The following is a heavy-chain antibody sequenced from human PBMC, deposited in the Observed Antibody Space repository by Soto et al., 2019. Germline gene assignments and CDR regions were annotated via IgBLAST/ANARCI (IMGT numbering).Heavy chain of an antibody. CDR3: PSKGAVGPPYYYYGMDV. V-gene: IGHV5-51*01. D-gene: IGHD1-26*01. Sequence: GESLKISCKGSGYSFTSYWIGWVRQMPGKGLEWMGIIYPGDSDTRYSPSFQGQVTISADKSISTAYLQWSSLKASDTAMYYGPSKGAVGPPYYYYGMDVCGKGTTVTVSS. CDR2: IYPGDSDT. J-gene: IGHJ6*04. CDR1: GYSFTSYW.